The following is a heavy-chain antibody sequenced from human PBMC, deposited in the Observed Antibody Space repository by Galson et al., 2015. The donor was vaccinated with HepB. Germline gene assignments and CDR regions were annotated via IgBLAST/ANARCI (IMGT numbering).Heavy chain of an antibody. CDR1: GFTFSSYS. D-gene: IGHD3-22*01. V-gene: IGHV3-21*01. CDR2: ISSSSSYI. CDR3: ARDNPHYYDSSGAFDI. J-gene: IGHJ3*02. Sequence: SLRLSCAASGFTFSSYSMNWVRQAPGKGLEWVSSISSSSSYIYYADSVKGRFTISRDNAKNSLYLQMNSLRAEDTAVYYCARDNPHYYDSSGAFDIWGQGTMVTVSS.